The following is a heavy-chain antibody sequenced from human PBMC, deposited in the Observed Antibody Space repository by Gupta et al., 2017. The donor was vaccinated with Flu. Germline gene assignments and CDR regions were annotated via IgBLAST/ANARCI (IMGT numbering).Heavy chain of an antibody. V-gene: IGHV3-48*01. CDR2: ISSTGATI. CDR3: STSCSGGNCLDY. D-gene: IGHD2-15*01. Sequence: APGKGLEWVSYISSTGATIYYAASVKGRFTISRDTARHSLYLQMNSLRAEDTAGYYCSTSCSGGNCLDYWGQGTLVTVSS. J-gene: IGHJ4*02.